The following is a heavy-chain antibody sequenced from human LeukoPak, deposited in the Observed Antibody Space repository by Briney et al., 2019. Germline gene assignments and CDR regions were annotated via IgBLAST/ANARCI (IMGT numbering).Heavy chain of an antibody. J-gene: IGHJ5*02. CDR1: GFTVSSNE. Sequence: GGSLRLSYAASGFTVSSNEMNWVRQAPGKGLEWVSSISGGSTYYADSRKGRFTISRDNSKNTLYLQMNSLRAEDTAVYYCEKAAISIVVVVAARLGFDPWGQGTLVTVSS. CDR3: EKAAISIVVVVAARLGFDP. V-gene: IGHV3-38-3*01. D-gene: IGHD2-15*01. CDR2: ISGGST.